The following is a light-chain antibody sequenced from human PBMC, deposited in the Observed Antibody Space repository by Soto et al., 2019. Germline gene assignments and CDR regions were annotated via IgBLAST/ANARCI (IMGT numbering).Light chain of an antibody. V-gene: IGKV1-39*01. CDR3: QQYYSYPWT. CDR2: AAS. J-gene: IGKJ1*01. CDR1: QSISSY. Sequence: DIQMTQSPSSLSSSVLDRFTMTCGASQSISSYLNWYQQKPGKAPKLLIYAASTLQSGVPSRFSGSGSGTDFTLTISCLQSEDFATYYCQQYYSYPWTFGQGTKVDIK.